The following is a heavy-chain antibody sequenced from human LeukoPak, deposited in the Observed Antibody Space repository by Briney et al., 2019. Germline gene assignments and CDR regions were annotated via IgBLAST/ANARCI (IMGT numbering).Heavy chain of an antibody. Sequence: GGSLRLSCVASGFTFSGSVMSWVRQDPGKGLEWVSTFSGRSGNIYYADSVKGRFTISRDNYQNTLYIHMNSLGADDTAVFYSAKREARSFEFWGQGTLVTVSS. CDR1: GFTFSGSV. V-gene: IGHV3-23*01. CDR2: FSGRSGNI. D-gene: IGHD5-24*01. J-gene: IGHJ4*02. CDR3: AKREARSFEF.